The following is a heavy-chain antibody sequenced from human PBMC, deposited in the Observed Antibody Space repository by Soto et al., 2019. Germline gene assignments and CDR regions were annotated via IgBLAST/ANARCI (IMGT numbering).Heavy chain of an antibody. V-gene: IGHV1-8*01. D-gene: IGHD1-1*01. CDR3: ARGVGAGTDY. CDR2: MNPNSGNT. Sequence: QVRLVQSGAEVKEPGASVKVSCKASGYTFTSYDINWVRQATGQGLEWMGWMNPNSGNTGYAQKFQGRVTMTRDTSTRTAYMELNSLTSEDTAVYYCARGVGAGTDYWGQGTLVTVSS. J-gene: IGHJ4*02. CDR1: GYTFTSYD.